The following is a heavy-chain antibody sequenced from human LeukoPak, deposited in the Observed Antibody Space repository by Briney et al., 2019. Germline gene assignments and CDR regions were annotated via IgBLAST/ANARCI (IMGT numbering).Heavy chain of an antibody. J-gene: IGHJ3*02. V-gene: IGHV3-21*01. CDR1: GFTFSRAT. CDR3: ASDDYGDYEDGFDI. D-gene: IGHD4-17*01. Sequence: PGGSLRLSWVVSGFTFSRATMNWVRQAPGKGLEWVSSISSTSTYINYAASVKRRFTISRDNAKKSLYLQMNGLRGEDTAMYYCASDDYGDYEDGFDIWGQGTMVTVSS. CDR2: ISSTSTYI.